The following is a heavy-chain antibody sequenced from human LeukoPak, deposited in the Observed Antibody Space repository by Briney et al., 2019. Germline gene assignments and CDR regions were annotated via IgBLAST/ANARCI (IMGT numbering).Heavy chain of an antibody. D-gene: IGHD3-22*01. CDR2: INPNSGGT. J-gene: IGHJ3*02. Sequence: ASVKVSCKASGYTFTSYYMHWVRQAPGQGLEWMGWINPNSGGTNYAQKFQGRVTMTRDTSISTAYMELSRLRSDDTAVYYCARDAVYYYDNSDIWGQGTMVTVSS. CDR1: GYTFTSYY. V-gene: IGHV1-2*02. CDR3: ARDAVYYYDNSDI.